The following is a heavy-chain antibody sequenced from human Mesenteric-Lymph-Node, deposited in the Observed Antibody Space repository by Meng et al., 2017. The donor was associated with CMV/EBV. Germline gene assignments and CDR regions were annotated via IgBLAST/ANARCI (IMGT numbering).Heavy chain of an antibody. CDR1: GGTFSTYG. J-gene: IGHJ5*02. CDR3: ARKTHP. CDR2: INPNSGGT. V-gene: IGHV1-2*06. Sequence: SSVEVSCKASGGTFSTYGIGWVRQAPGQGLEWMGRINPNSGGTNYAQKFQGRVTMTRDTSISTAYMELSRLRSDDTAVYYCARKTHPWGQGTLVTVSS.